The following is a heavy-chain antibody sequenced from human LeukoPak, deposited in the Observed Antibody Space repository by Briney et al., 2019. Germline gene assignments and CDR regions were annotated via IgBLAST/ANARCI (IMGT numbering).Heavy chain of an antibody. D-gene: IGHD2-2*01. J-gene: IGHJ6*02. Sequence: PSETLALTCAVYGGSFSGYYWSWIRQPPGKGLEWIGEINHSGSTNYNPSLKSRVTISVDTSKNQFSLKVSSVTAADTAVYYCARGGCTSTACYPYGMDVWGQGTTVTVSS. CDR2: INHSGST. CDR1: GGSFSGYY. CDR3: ARGGCTSTACYPYGMDV. V-gene: IGHV4-34*01.